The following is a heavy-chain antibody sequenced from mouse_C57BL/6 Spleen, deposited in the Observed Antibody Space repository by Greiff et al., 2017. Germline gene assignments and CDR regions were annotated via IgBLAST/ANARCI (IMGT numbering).Heavy chain of an antibody. J-gene: IGHJ4*01. V-gene: IGHV1-69*01. CDR2: IDPSDSYT. CDR3: ATITTVVATGAMDY. CDR1: GYTFPSYW. Sequence: QVQLQQPGAELVMPGASVKLSCKASGYTFPSYWMHWVKQRPGQGLEWIGEIDPSDSYTNYNQKFKGKSTLTVDKSSSTAYMQLSSLTSEDSAVYYCATITTVVATGAMDYWGQGTSVTVSS. D-gene: IGHD1-1*01.